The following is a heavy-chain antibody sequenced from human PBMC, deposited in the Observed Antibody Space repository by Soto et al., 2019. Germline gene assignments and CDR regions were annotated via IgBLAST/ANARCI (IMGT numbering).Heavy chain of an antibody. CDR1: GYTFTSYG. D-gene: IGHD3-9*01. Sequence: ASVKVSCKASGYTFTSYGISWVRQAPGQGLEWMGWISAYNGNTNYAQKLQGRVTMTTGTSTSTAYMELRSLRSDDTAVYYCARDYRYDILTGYLLNWFDPWGQGTLVTVSS. V-gene: IGHV1-18*01. CDR3: ARDYRYDILTGYLLNWFDP. J-gene: IGHJ5*02. CDR2: ISAYNGNT.